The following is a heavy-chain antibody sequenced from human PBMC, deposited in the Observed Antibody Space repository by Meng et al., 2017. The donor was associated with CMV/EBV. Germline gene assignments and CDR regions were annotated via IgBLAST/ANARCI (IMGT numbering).Heavy chain of an antibody. CDR2: INPSGGST. CDR1: GYTFTSYA. J-gene: IGHJ5*02. D-gene: IGHD6-13*01. Sequence: ASVKVSCKASGYTFTSYAMHWVRQAPGQGLEWMGIINPSGGSTSYAQKFQGRVTMTRDTSTSTVYMELSSLRSEDTAVYYCASTITYSIAAAGRNWFDPWGQGTLVTVSS. V-gene: IGHV1-46*01. CDR3: ASTITYSIAAAGRNWFDP.